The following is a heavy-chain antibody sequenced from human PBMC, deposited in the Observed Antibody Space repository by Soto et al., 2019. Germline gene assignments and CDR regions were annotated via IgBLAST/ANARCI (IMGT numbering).Heavy chain of an antibody. J-gene: IGHJ4*02. V-gene: IGHV3-30*04. CDR3: ARGRYCSNGVCSTGDY. CDR2: ISYDGRNK. D-gene: IGHD2-8*01. Sequence: QVQVVESGGGVVQPGRSLRLSCVASGFDFTSYAMHWVRQAPGRGLEWVALISYDGRNKYYADSVKGRFTISRDNSNNTLYLQMSSLSVEDSAMYYCARGRYCSNGVCSTGDYWGQGTLVTVSS. CDR1: GFDFTSYA.